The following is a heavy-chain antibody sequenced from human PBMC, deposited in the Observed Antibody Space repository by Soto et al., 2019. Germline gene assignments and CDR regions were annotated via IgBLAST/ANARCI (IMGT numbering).Heavy chain of an antibody. Sequence: PGGSLRLSCAASGFTFSNSAMIWVRQAPGKGLEWVSGIINSDGSNTNYADSVKGRFTISRDNAKNTLYLQMNSLRAEDTALYYCTRAGRYSYDNWFDPWGQGTLVTVSS. V-gene: IGHV3-74*01. CDR1: GFTFSNSA. CDR2: IINSDGSNT. CDR3: TRAGRYSYDNWFDP. J-gene: IGHJ5*02. D-gene: IGHD5-18*01.